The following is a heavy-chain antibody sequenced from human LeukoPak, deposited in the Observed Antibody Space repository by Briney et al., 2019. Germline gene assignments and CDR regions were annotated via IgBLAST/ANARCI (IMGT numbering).Heavy chain of an antibody. CDR1: GGSISSGGYS. CDR3: ARTSIAARRANAFDI. V-gene: IGHV4-30-2*01. J-gene: IGHJ3*02. CDR2: IYHSGST. D-gene: IGHD6-6*01. Sequence: PSETLSLTCAVSGGSISSGGYSWSWIRQPPGKGLEWIGYIYHSGSTYYNPSLKSRVTVSVDRSKNQFSLKLSSVTAADTAVYYCARTSIAARRANAFDIWGQGTMVTVSS.